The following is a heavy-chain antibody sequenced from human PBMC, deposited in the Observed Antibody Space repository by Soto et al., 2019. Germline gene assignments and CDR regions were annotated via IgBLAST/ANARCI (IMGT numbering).Heavy chain of an antibody. CDR3: ARDGVSSTDYTWNYGTYFDY. CDR2: ISSSSSTI. Sequence: GGSLRLSCAASGFTFSSYSMNWVRQAPGKGLEWVSYISSSSSTIYYADSVKGRFTISRDNAKNSLYLQMNSLSLEDTAMYYCARDGVSSTDYTWNYGTYFDYWGPGALVTVSS. D-gene: IGHD1-1*01. CDR1: GFTFSSYS. V-gene: IGHV3-48*01. J-gene: IGHJ4*02.